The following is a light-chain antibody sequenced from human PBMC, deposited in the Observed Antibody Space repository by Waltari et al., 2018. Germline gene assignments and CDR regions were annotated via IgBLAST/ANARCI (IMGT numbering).Light chain of an antibody. Sequence: EIVLTQSPATLSLSPGERATLSCRTSQSVSRYLAWYQHKPGQAPRLLIYDASNRATGIPARFSGSGSGTDFTLTISSLEPEDFAVYYWQYRSNWPPPWTFGQGTKVEIK. J-gene: IGKJ1*01. CDR2: DAS. CDR3: QYRSNWPPPWT. V-gene: IGKV3-11*01. CDR1: QSVSRY.